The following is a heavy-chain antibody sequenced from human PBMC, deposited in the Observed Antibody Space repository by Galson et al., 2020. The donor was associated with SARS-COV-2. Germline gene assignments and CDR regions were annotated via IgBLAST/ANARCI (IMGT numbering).Heavy chain of an antibody. V-gene: IGHV4-59*08. CDR3: ARAARLELRSGYYYYYYMDV. D-gene: IGHD1-7*01. CDR1: GGSISSYY. Sequence: SQTLSLTCTVSGGSISSYYWSWIRQHPGKGLEWIGYIYYSGSTNYNPSLKSRVTISVDTSKNQFSLKLSSVTAADTAVYYCARAARLELRSGYYYYYYMDVWGKGTTVTVSS. CDR2: IYYSGST. J-gene: IGHJ6*03.